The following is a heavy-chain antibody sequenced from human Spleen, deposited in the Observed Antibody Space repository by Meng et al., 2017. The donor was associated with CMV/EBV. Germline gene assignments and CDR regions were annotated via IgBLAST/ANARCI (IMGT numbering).Heavy chain of an antibody. D-gene: IGHD2-2*01. J-gene: IGHJ1*01. CDR3: AKDHEFQLLLGGYFQH. Sequence: SGFNLNTYGMHWVRQAPGKGLEWVAFIRYDGTNKYYADSVKGRFTISRDNSKNTLYLEMNSLRPEDTAMYYCAKDHEFQLLLGGYFQHWGQGTLVTVSS. CDR2: IRYDGTNK. V-gene: IGHV3-30*02. CDR1: GFNLNTYG.